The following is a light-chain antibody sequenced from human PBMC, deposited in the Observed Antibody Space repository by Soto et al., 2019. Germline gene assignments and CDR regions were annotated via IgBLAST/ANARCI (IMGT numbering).Light chain of an antibody. V-gene: IGLV2-11*01. Sequence: QSALTQPRSVSGSPGQSVTISCTGTSSDVGTYNYVSWYQQHPGKAPKLMIYDVNKRPSGAPDRFSGSKSGNTASLTISGLQAEDEADYYCCSYAGTYTFWAFGGGTKLTVL. CDR2: DVN. CDR1: SSDVGTYNY. CDR3: CSYAGTYTFWA. J-gene: IGLJ2*01.